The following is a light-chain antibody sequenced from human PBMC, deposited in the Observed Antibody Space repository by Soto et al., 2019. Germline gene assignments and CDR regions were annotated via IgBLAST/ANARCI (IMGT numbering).Light chain of an antibody. CDR2: AAS. CDR3: LHDDISPV. CDR1: QDITNY. V-gene: IGKV1-33*01. J-gene: IGKJ3*01. Sequence: DIQMTQSPSSLSASVGDRVTITCQASQDITNYLDWYQQKPGEAPKLLIYAASKLETGVPSRFSRSGSGTDFTSTISSQQPEDIATYYYLHDDISPVFGPGTKVDIK.